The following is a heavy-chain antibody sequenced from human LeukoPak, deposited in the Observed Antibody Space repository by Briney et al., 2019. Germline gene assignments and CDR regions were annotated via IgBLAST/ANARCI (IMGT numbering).Heavy chain of an antibody. CDR1: GFTVSSTC. CDR2: ICSAGST. J-gene: IGHJ4*02. V-gene: IGHV3-66*01. D-gene: IGHD6-13*01. CDR3: ARETDLSSGWSSQGFDY. Sequence: GGSLRLSCAAAGFTVSSTCMSWVRQAPGKGLEWVSVICSAGSTYYAGSVKGRFTISRDNSNNTLFLQMDTLRAEDTAVYYCARETDLSSGWSSQGFDYWGQGTLVTVSS.